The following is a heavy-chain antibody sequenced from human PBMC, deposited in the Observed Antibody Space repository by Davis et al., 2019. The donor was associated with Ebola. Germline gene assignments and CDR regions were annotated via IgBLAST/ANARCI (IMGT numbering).Heavy chain of an antibody. D-gene: IGHD2-2*01. CDR2: IHYSGST. CDR3: ARVEGSSRYYYMDV. Sequence: PSETLSLTCTVSGGSISSSSYYWGWTRQPPGKGLEWTGSIHYSGSTYYNPSLKSRVTISVATSKNQFSLKLSSVTAADTAVYYCARVEGSSRYYYMDVWGKGTTVTVSS. CDR1: GGSISSSSYY. V-gene: IGHV4-39*07. J-gene: IGHJ6*03.